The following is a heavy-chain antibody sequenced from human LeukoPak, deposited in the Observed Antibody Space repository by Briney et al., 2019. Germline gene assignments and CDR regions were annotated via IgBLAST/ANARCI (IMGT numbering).Heavy chain of an antibody. J-gene: IGHJ4*02. CDR2: TYYRSKWYN. CDR1: GDIVSSNSAA. Sequence: SQTLSLTCAISGDIVSSNSAAWNWIRQSPSRGFEWLGRTYYRSKWYNDYSVSVKSRIIINPDTSKNQFYLQVNSVTAADTAVYYCASLTWRLRRFDYWGQGTLVTVSS. CDR3: ASLTWRLRRFDY. D-gene: IGHD2-21*02. V-gene: IGHV6-1*01.